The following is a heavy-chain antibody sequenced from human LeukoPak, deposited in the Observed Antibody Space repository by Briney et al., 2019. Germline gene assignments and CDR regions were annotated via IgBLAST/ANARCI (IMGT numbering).Heavy chain of an antibody. V-gene: IGHV1-2*02. CDR3: ASIGPYYYDSSGSLDAFDI. D-gene: IGHD3-22*01. CDR1: GYTLTGYY. Sequence: ASVKVSCKASGYTLTGYYMHRVRQAPGQGLEWMGWINPNSGGTNYAQKFQGRVTMTRETSISTAYMELSRLRSDDTAVYYCASIGPYYYDSSGSLDAFDIWGQGTMVTVSS. J-gene: IGHJ3*02. CDR2: INPNSGGT.